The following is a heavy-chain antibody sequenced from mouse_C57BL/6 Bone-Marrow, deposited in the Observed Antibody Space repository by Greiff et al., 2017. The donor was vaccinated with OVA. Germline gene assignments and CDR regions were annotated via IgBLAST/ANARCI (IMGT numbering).Heavy chain of an antibody. V-gene: IGHV1-76*01. Sequence: QVQLKQSGAELVRPGASVKLSCKASGYTFTDYYINWVKQRPGQGLEWIARIYPGSGNTYYNEKFKGKATLTAEKSSSTAYMQLSSLTSEDSAVYFCARRGLRRDFDYWGQGTTLTVSS. D-gene: IGHD2-4*01. J-gene: IGHJ2*01. CDR1: GYTFTDYY. CDR2: IYPGSGNT. CDR3: ARRGLRRDFDY.